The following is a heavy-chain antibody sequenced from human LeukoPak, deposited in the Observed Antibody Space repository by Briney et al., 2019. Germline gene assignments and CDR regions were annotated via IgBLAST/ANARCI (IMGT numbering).Heavy chain of an antibody. CDR1: GFTLSSYE. Sequence: GGSLRLSCMVSGFTLSSYEMSWIRQAPGKGLEWVSSIEYGESTTHYADSVRGRFTISRDNYKSTLYLQLTSLSDDDTAVYFCARNSGWYGISWGQGTLVIVSS. V-gene: IGHV3-23*01. J-gene: IGHJ4*02. CDR3: ARNSGWYGIS. CDR2: IEYGESTT. D-gene: IGHD6-19*01.